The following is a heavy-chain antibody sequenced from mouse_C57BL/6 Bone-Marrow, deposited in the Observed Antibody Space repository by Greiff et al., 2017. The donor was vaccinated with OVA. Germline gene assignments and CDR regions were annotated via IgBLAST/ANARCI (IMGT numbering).Heavy chain of an antibody. D-gene: IGHD2-4*01. CDR1: GYTFTNYW. V-gene: IGHV1-63*01. Sequence: QVQLQQSGAELVRPGTSVKMSCKASGYTFTNYWIGWAKQRPGHGLEWIGDIYPGGGYTNYNEKFKGKATLTADKSSSTAYMQFSSLTSEDSAIXYCARCYDYDGGYWYFDVWGTGTTVTVSS. CDR3: ARCYDYDGGYWYFDV. J-gene: IGHJ1*03. CDR2: IYPGGGYT.